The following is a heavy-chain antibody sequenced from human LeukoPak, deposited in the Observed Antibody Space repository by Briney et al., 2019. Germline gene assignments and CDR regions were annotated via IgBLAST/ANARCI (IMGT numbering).Heavy chain of an antibody. V-gene: IGHV1-69*13. CDR1: GGTFSSYA. J-gene: IGHJ5*02. Sequence: SVKVSCKASGGTFSSYAISWVRQAPGQGLEWMGGIIPIFGTANYAQKFQGRVTITADESTSTAYMELSSLRSEDTAVYYCARGPYSSSQFDPWGQGTLVTVSS. CDR2: IIPIFGTA. CDR3: ARGPYSSSQFDP. D-gene: IGHD6-13*01.